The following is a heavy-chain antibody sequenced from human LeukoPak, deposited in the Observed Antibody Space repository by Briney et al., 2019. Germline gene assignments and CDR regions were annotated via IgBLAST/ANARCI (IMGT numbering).Heavy chain of an antibody. V-gene: IGHV3-21*06. Sequence: GGSLRLSCAASGFTFSSYAMNWVRQAPGKGLEWVSSISFSSTYIYYRASVKGRFTISRDNAKNSLYLEVNNLRDEDTAVYYCARADCPSSTCYLRRSWFDPWGQGTLVTVSS. D-gene: IGHD2-2*01. CDR2: ISFSSTYI. CDR3: ARADCPSSTCYLRRSWFDP. J-gene: IGHJ5*02. CDR1: GFTFSSYA.